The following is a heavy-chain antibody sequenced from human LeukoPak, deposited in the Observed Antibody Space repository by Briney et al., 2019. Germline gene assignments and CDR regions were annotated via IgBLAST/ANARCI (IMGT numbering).Heavy chain of an antibody. D-gene: IGHD4-17*01. J-gene: IGHJ4*02. V-gene: IGHV4-4*07. CDR2: MYNNGST. CDR1: GASISGYY. CDR3: TRDIGSGDYVFFDS. Sequence: SETLSLXCTVSGASISGYYWSWIRLPAGKGLEWIGRMYNNGSTNCNPSLKSRVSMSVDTSKNQFSLRLKSVTAADTAVYYCTRDIGSGDYVFFDSWGQGTRVTVSS.